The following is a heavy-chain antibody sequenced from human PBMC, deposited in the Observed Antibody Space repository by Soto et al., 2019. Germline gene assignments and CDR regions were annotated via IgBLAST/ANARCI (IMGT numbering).Heavy chain of an antibody. CDR3: ARSPYDILTGFNNWFDP. D-gene: IGHD3-9*01. CDR1: GGSISSSSYY. CDR2: IYYSGST. V-gene: IGHV4-39*01. J-gene: IGHJ5*02. Sequence: SETLSLTCTVSGGSISSSSYYWGWIRQPPGKGLEWIGSIYYSGSTYYNPSLKSRVTISVDTSKNQFSLKLSSVTAADTAVYYCARSPYDILTGFNNWFDPWGQGTLVTVSS.